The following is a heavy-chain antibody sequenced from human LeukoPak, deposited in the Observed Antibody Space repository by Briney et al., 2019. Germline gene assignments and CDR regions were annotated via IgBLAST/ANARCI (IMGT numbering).Heavy chain of an antibody. J-gene: IGHJ4*02. CDR1: GGSISSGGYY. CDR2: IYYSGST. Sequence: PSEALSLTCTVSGGSISSGGYYWSWIREHPGKGLEWIGYIYYSGSTYYNPSLKSRVTISVDTSKNQFSLKLSSVTAADTAVYYCARDRAGSYGSGNWGQGTLVTVSS. D-gene: IGHD5-18*01. CDR3: ARDRAGSYGSGN. V-gene: IGHV4-31*03.